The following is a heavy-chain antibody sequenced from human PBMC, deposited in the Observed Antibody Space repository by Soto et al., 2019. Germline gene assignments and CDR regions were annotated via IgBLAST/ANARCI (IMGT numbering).Heavy chain of an antibody. CDR1: GGTFSSYA. D-gene: IGHD3-16*02. J-gene: IGHJ6*02. V-gene: IGHV1-69*06. Sequence: QVQLVQSGAEVKKPGSSVKVSCKASGGTFSSYAISWVRQAPGQGLEWMGGIIPIFGTANYAQKFQGRVTDTADKSTSTADMELSSLRCEDTAVDYGARVWDGYVWGSYPRANYYDGMDVWGQGTTVTVSS. CDR3: ARVWDGYVWGSYPRANYYDGMDV. CDR2: IIPIFGTA.